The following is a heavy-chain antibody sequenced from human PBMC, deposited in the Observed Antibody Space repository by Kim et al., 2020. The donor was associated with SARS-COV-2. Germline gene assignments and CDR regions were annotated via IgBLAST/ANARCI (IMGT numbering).Heavy chain of an antibody. Sequence: VKGRFTSSRDNSKNTLYLQMNSLRADDTAVYYCAKGTAVAGKRVTNWFDPWGQGTLVTVSS. V-gene: IGHV3-23*01. J-gene: IGHJ5*02. D-gene: IGHD6-19*01. CDR3: AKGTAVAGKRVTNWFDP.